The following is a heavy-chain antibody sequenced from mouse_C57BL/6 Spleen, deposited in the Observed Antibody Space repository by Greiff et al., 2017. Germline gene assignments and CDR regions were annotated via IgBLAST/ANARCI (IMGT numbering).Heavy chain of an antibody. CDR2: IDPSDSYT. Sequence: VQLQQSGAELVKPGASVKLSCKASGYTFTSYWMQWVKQRPGQGLEWIGEIDPSDSYTNYNQKFKGKATLTVDTSSSTAYMQLSSLTSEDSAVYYCAKAQATIQFAYWGQGTLVTVSA. CDR3: AKAQATIQFAY. V-gene: IGHV1-50*01. CDR1: GYTFTSYW. J-gene: IGHJ3*01. D-gene: IGHD3-2*02.